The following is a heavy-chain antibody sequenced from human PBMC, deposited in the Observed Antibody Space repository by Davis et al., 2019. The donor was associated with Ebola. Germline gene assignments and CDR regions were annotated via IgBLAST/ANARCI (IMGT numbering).Heavy chain of an antibody. Sequence: GESLKISCAASGLTLSNYYMSWIRQAPGKGLEWISYISSTSSTIYYADSVKGRFTISRDNAKNSLFLQMNSLRTEDTAFYYCTKDLVPARYNWNHFDSWGQGTLVTVSS. CDR1: GLTLSNYY. D-gene: IGHD1-1*01. V-gene: IGHV3-11*01. CDR2: ISSTSSTI. J-gene: IGHJ4*02. CDR3: TKDLVPARYNWNHFDS.